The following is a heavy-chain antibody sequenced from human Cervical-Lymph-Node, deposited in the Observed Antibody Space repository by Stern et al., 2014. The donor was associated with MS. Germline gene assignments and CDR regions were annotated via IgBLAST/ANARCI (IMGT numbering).Heavy chain of an antibody. D-gene: IGHD4-23*01. CDR1: GFTFSSYG. Sequence: VQLLESGGGVVQPGRSLRLSCAASGFTFSSYGMHWVRQAPGKGLEWVAVIWFDGRNKYYADSVKGRFTISRDNSKNTLYLQMNSLRAEDTAVYYCAREGGNTAEYFQHWGQGTLVTVSS. CDR2: IWFDGRNK. V-gene: IGHV3-33*01. J-gene: IGHJ1*01. CDR3: AREGGNTAEYFQH.